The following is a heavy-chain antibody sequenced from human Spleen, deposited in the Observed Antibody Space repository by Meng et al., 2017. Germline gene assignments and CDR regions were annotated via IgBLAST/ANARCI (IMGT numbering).Heavy chain of an antibody. CDR3: ARGEGRQQLIRRPRFDP. Sequence: QAQLQQWRVGLLQSSASLSPAFDVHGWSFVGYYGTCSRQPPGRGLEWIGGINHSRSTNYQPSLKSRVTISVDTSKNQFSLKLTSVTAADTAVYYCARGEGRQQLIRRPRFDPWGQGALVTVSS. J-gene: IGHJ5*02. CDR2: INHSRST. D-gene: IGHD1-1*01. CDR1: GWSFVGYY. V-gene: IGHV4-34*01.